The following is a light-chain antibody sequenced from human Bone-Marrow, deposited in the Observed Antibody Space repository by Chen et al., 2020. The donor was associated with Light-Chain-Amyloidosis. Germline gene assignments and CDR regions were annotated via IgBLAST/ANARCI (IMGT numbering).Light chain of an antibody. Sequence: SYELTQPHSVSVSPGQTARITCSGDDLPTKYAYWYQQRPGKPPVLVIHRDTERPSGISDRFSGSSSGTTATLTSSGVQAEDEADYHCQSADSSGAYEVIFGGGTKLTVL. CDR2: RDT. J-gene: IGLJ2*01. CDR1: DLPTKY. CDR3: QSADSSGAYEVI. V-gene: IGLV3-25*03.